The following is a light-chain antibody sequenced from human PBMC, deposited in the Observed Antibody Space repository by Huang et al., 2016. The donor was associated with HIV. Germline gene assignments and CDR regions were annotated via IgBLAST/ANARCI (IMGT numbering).Light chain of an antibody. CDR1: QSLLHSNGYNY. CDR2: LGS. Sequence: DIVMTQSTLSLSVSPGEPASISCRSSQSLLHSNGYNYLDWYLQRPGQSPQLLNYLGSNRSSGGPDRFSGSGSGTDFTLKISRVEAEDIGVYYCMQSLQTITFGQGTRLEIK. J-gene: IGKJ5*01. CDR3: MQSLQTIT. V-gene: IGKV2-28*01.